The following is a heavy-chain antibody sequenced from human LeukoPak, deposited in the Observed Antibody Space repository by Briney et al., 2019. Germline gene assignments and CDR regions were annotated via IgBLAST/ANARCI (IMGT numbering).Heavy chain of an antibody. J-gene: IGHJ4*02. CDR2: IRYDGAYK. V-gene: IGHV3-7*03. CDR1: GFSFSTYW. Sequence: GGSLRLSCVASGFSFSTYWMAWIRQAPGKGLEWVANIRYDGAYKFYAGSVKGRFTISRDNAKNSLFLEMQSLRADDTAVYYCATDLSRAGGSGLDYWGQGTLVTVSS. D-gene: IGHD2/OR15-2a*01. CDR3: ATDLSRAGGSGLDY.